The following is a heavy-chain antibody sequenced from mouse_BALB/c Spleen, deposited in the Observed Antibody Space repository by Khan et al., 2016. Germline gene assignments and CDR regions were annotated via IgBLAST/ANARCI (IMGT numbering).Heavy chain of an antibody. CDR3: ARGAIVTTGWYVDV. V-gene: IGHV9-1*02. CDR2: INTYTGEP. D-gene: IGHD2-12*01. CDR1: GYTFTNSG. J-gene: IGHJ1*01. Sequence: QFQLVQSGPELKKPGETVKISCKASGYTFTNSGMNWVKQAPGKGLKWVGWINTYTGEPTYADDFKGRFAFSLETFASTAYLQFNNLKNEDMTTDFCARGAIVTTGWYVDVWGAGTTVTVSS.